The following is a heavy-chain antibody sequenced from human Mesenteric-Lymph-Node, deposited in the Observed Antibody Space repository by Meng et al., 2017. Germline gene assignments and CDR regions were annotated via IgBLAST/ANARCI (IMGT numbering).Heavy chain of an antibody. CDR1: GFTFSGRW. D-gene: IGHD2-2*01. J-gene: IGHJ4*02. Sequence: GGSLRLSCAASGFTFSGRWMTWVRQAPGLGLEWVAHIKQDGSERYYVDSVKGRFTISRDNSKNTLYLQMNSLRAEDTAVYYCARDSPADYWGQGTLVTVSS. V-gene: IGHV3-7*01. CDR2: IKQDGSER. CDR3: ARDSPADY.